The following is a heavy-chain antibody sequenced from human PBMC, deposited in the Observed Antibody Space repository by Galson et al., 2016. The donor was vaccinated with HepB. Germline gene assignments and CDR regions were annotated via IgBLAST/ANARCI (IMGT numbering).Heavy chain of an antibody. CDR2: IYRGGET. Sequence: SLRLSCAASGIVVSSTHFSWVRQTPGKGLEWVSDIYRGGETYHAASVKGRFTIPRDNSKNTLYLQMKSLRVEDTGVYYCARTDDYSTTRGFFDYWGQGTLVTVSS. V-gene: IGHV3-66*02. CDR1: GIVVSSTH. CDR3: ARTDDYSTTRGFFDY. D-gene: IGHD4-11*01. J-gene: IGHJ4*02.